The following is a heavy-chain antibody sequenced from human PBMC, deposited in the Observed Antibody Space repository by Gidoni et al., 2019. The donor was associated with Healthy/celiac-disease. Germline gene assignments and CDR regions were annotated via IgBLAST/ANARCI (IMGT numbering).Heavy chain of an antibody. CDR1: GFTLDDYA. J-gene: IGHJ4*02. CDR3: AKDKSPGWLVFDY. D-gene: IGHD6-19*01. Sequence: EVQLVASGGGLVQPGRSLSLSCASSGFTLDDYAMHWVRQAPGKGLEWISGIRWNSGSIGYADSVKGRFTISRDNAKNSLYLQMNSLRAEDTALYYCAKDKSPGWLVFDYWGQGTLVTVSS. V-gene: IGHV3-9*01. CDR2: IRWNSGSI.